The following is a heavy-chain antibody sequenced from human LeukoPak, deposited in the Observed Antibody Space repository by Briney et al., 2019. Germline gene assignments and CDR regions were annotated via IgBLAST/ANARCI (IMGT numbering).Heavy chain of an antibody. J-gene: IGHJ4*02. V-gene: IGHV3-30*18. CDR3: AKDIDYGGAN. CDR1: GFTFDDYG. D-gene: IGHD4-23*01. CDR2: ISYDGNNK. Sequence: GGSLRLSCAASGFTFDDYGMSWVRQAPGKGLEWVALISYDGNNKYYSDSMKGRFTISRDNSKNTLYLQMNSLRAEDTAVYYCAKDIDYGGANWGQGTLVIVSS.